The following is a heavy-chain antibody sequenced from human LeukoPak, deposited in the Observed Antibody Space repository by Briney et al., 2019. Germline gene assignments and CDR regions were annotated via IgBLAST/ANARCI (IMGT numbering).Heavy chain of an antibody. CDR1: GFTFDDYA. D-gene: IGHD6-13*01. J-gene: IGHJ4*02. Sequence: PGRSLRLSCAASGFTFDDYAMHWVRQAPGKGLEWVSGISWNSGSIGYADSVKGRFTISRDNAKNSLYLQMNSLRAEDTALYYFAKDMREYSSSWYPIDYWGQGTLVTVSS. V-gene: IGHV3-9*01. CDR3: AKDMREYSSSWYPIDY. CDR2: ISWNSGSI.